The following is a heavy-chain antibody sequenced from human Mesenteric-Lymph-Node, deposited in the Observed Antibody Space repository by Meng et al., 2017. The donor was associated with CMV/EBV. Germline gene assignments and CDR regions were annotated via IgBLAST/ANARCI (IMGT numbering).Heavy chain of an antibody. CDR3: ARDLYWQQLATGGY. J-gene: IGHJ4*02. D-gene: IGHD6-13*01. Sequence: ASVKVSCKASGYIFTGYYMHWVRQAPGQGLEYMGWINPDSGGTNSAQKFQGRVIMTRDTSISTAHMELSSLTSDDTALYYCARDLYWQQLATGGYWGQGSLVTVSS. CDR2: INPDSGGT. V-gene: IGHV1-2*02. CDR1: GYIFTGYY.